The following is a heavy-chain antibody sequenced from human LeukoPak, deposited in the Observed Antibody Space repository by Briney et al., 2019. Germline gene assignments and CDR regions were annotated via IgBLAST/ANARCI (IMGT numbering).Heavy chain of an antibody. D-gene: IGHD6-19*01. CDR3: ARQWGSGWQNWFDP. CDR2: IYTSGST. CDR1: GGSISSYY. J-gene: IGHJ5*02. V-gene: IGHV4-4*07. Sequence: SETLSLTCTVSGGSISSYYWSWIRQPAGKGLEWIGRIYTSGSTNYNPSLKGRVTMSVDTSKNQFSLKLSSVTAADTAVYYCARQWGSGWQNWFDPWGQGTLVTVSS.